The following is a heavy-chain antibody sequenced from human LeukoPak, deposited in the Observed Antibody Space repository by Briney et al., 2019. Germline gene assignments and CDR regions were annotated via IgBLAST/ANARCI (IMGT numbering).Heavy chain of an antibody. Sequence: GGSLRPSCAASGFTVSTNYMSWVRQAPGKGLEWVSVIYSGGRTYYTDSVKGRFTISRDNSKNTLYLQMDSLRADDTAVYYCAGGRTYSSSTLEDYWGQGTLVTVSS. D-gene: IGHD6-13*01. J-gene: IGHJ4*02. CDR1: GFTVSTNY. CDR2: IYSGGRT. CDR3: AGGRTYSSSTLEDY. V-gene: IGHV3-53*01.